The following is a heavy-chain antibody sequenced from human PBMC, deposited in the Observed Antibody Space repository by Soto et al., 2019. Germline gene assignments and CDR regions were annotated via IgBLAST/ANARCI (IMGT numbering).Heavy chain of an antibody. CDR2: IYYSGST. V-gene: IGHV4-59*01. CDR1: GGSISSYY. Sequence: QVQLQESGPGLVKPSETLSLTCTVSGGSISSYYWSWIRQPPGKGLEWIGYIYYSGSTNYNPSLKSRVTISVDTSKNQFSLKLSSVTAADTAVYYCARTYYYEPYYFDYWGQGTLVTVSS. J-gene: IGHJ4*02. CDR3: ARTYYYEPYYFDY. D-gene: IGHD3-22*01.